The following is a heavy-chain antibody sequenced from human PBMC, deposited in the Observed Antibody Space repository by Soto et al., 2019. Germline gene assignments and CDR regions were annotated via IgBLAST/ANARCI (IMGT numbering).Heavy chain of an antibody. V-gene: IGHV3-23*01. CDR1: GFTFSNYA. Sequence: GGSLRLSCAASGFTFSNYAMTWIRQAPGKGPEWVSAITGSGSSTFYADSVKGRYTISRDNSKNTLYLQMNSLRAEDTAMYYCARVYGPGSDANNWFAPWGQGTLVTVSS. D-gene: IGHD3-10*01. CDR2: ITGSGSST. CDR3: ARVYGPGSDANNWFAP. J-gene: IGHJ5*02.